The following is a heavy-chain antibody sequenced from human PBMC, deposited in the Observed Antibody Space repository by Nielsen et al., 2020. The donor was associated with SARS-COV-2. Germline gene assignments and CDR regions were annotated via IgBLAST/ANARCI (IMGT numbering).Heavy chain of an antibody. J-gene: IGHJ5*02. CDR1: GFTFSSYD. V-gene: IGHV3-13*01. D-gene: IGHD2-15*01. Sequence: GGSLRLSCAASGFTFSSYDMHWVRQATGKGLEWVSAIGTAGDTYYPGSVKGRFTISRENAKNSLYLQMNSLRAEDTAVYYCARIGYCSGGSCFHNWFDPWGQGTLVTVSS. CDR2: IGTAGDT. CDR3: ARIGYCSGGSCFHNWFDP.